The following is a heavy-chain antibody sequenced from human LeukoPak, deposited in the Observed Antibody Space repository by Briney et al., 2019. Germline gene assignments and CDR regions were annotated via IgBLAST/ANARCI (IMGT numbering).Heavy chain of an antibody. CDR1: GGSISSYY. Sequence: NPSEPLSLTCTVSGGSISSYYWSWIRQPPGKGLEWIGYIYYSGSTNYNPSLKSRVTISVDTSKNQFSLKLSSVTAADTAVYYCARVGAAAGTLDAFDIWGQGTMVTVSS. J-gene: IGHJ3*02. D-gene: IGHD6-13*01. V-gene: IGHV4-59*01. CDR2: IYYSGST. CDR3: ARVGAAAGTLDAFDI.